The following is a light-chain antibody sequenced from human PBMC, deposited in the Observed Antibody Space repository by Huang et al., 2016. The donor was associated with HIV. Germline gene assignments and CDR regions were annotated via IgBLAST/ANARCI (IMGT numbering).Light chain of an antibody. J-gene: IGKJ2*01. CDR2: GAS. V-gene: IGKV3-20*01. CDR3: HQYGSSPPYT. Sequence: EIVLTQSPGTLSLSPGERATLSCRASQSVTCSYLAWYQQKPGQAPSLLMYGASSRATCIPDRFSGSGSGTDFTLTISRLEPEDFAVYYCHQYGSSPPYTFGQGTKLEIK. CDR1: QSVTCSY.